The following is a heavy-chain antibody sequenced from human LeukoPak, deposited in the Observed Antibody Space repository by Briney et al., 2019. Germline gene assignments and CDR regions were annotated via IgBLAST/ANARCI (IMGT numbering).Heavy chain of an antibody. CDR3: ARGPTKGYSGYDLYAFDI. J-gene: IGHJ3*02. V-gene: IGHV4-34*01. Sequence: KPSETLSLTCAVYGGSFSGYYWSWIRQPPGKGLEWIGEINHSGSTNYNPSLKSRVTISVDTSKNQFSLKLSSVAAADTAVYYCARGPTKGYSGYDLYAFDIWGQGTMVTVSS. CDR1: GGSFSGYY. D-gene: IGHD5-12*01. CDR2: INHSGST.